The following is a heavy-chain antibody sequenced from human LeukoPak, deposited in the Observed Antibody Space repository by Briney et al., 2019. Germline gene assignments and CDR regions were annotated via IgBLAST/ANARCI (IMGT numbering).Heavy chain of an antibody. D-gene: IGHD6-25*01. J-gene: IGHJ4*02. Sequence: SETLSLTCTVSGGSISSSTYYWVWIRQPPGKGLEWIGSIYYSGSTYYNPSLKSRVTISVDTSKRQFSLKLSSVTAADTAVYYCASGREDRSGRSKFDYWGQGTLVTVSS. CDR1: GGSISSSTYY. CDR2: IYYSGST. CDR3: ASGREDRSGRSKFDY. V-gene: IGHV4-39*01.